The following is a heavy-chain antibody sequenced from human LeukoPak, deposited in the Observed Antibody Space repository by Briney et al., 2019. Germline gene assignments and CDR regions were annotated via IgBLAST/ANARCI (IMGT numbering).Heavy chain of an antibody. D-gene: IGHD5-24*01. CDR2: ISHSGSA. V-gene: IGHV4-34*01. CDR3: ASVELATTNFDP. J-gene: IGHJ5*02. CDR1: GGSFSGYY. Sequence: SEALSLTCAVYGGSFSGYYWSWIRQPPGKGLEWIGEISHSGSANHNPTLKSRVTISVDTSKNEFSLKLNSVSAADTAVYYCASVELATTNFDPWGQGTLVTVSP.